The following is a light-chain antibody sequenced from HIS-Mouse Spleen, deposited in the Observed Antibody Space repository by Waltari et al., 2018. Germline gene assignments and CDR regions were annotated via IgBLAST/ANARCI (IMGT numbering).Light chain of an antibody. CDR3: QQYGSSST. J-gene: IGKJ5*01. CDR1: QSVSSSY. Sequence: EIVLTQSPGTLSLSPGERATLSCRASQSVSSSYLAWYQQKPGQAPRLLIYGASSRGTGLPDQFSGSGSGTDFTLTISRLEPEDFAVYYCQQYGSSSTFGQGTRLEIK. V-gene: IGKV3-20*01. CDR2: GAS.